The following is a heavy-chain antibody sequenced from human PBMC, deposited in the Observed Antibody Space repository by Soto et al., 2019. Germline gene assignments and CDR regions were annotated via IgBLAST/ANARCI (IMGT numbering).Heavy chain of an antibody. D-gene: IGHD6-19*01. V-gene: IGHV3-30-3*01. CDR2: ISYDGSNK. Sequence: QVQLVESGGGVVQPGRSLRLSCAASGFTFSSYAMHWVRQAPGKGLEWVAVISYDGSNKYYADSVKGRFTISRDNSKNTLYLQMNSRRAEDTAVYYCARDPPYSSGWYFDYWGQGTLVTVSS. CDR1: GFTFSSYA. CDR3: ARDPPYSSGWYFDY. J-gene: IGHJ4*02.